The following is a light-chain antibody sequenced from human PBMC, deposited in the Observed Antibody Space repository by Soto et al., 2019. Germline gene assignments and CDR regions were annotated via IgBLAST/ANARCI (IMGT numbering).Light chain of an antibody. CDR2: LEGSGSY. CDR3: ETWDSNSWV. Sequence: QTVVTQSSSASASLGSSVKLTCTLSSGHSSYIIAWHQQQPGKAPRYLMKLEGSGSYNKGSGVPDRFSGSSSGADRYLTISNLQFEDEADSYCETWDSNSWVFGGGTKLTVL. V-gene: IGLV4-60*02. J-gene: IGLJ3*02. CDR1: SGHSSYI.